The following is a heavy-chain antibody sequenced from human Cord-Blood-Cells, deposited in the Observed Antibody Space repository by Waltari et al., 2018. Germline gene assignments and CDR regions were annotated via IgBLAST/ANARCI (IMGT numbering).Heavy chain of an antibody. V-gene: IGHV1-3*01. CDR3: ARDGSSSWYYFDY. J-gene: IGHJ4*02. CDR1: GDTFTSCA. D-gene: IGHD6-13*01. CDR2: INAGNGNT. Sequence: QVQLVQSGAEVKKPGASVKVSCKASGDTFTSCAMHWVRPAPGQRLEGMGWINAGNGNTKYSQKSQGRVTITRDTSASTAYMELSSLRSEDTAVYYCARDGSSSWYYFDYWGQGTLVTVSS.